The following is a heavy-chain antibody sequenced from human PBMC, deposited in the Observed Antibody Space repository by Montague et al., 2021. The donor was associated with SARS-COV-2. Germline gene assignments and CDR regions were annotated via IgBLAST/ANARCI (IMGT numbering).Heavy chain of an antibody. Sequence: SETLSLTCAVSGGSFSGYYWNWIRQPPGKGLEWIGEINDSGTTNYNPSLKSRVTLSVDTSTMQSSLELTSVTAADTAFYFCARGGRVKRTLSGIVVVTPSGNFDSWGQGAPVTVSS. CDR2: INDSGTT. D-gene: IGHD3-22*01. V-gene: IGHV4-34*01. J-gene: IGHJ4*02. CDR3: ARGGRVKRTLSGIVVVTPSGNFDS. CDR1: GGSFSGYY.